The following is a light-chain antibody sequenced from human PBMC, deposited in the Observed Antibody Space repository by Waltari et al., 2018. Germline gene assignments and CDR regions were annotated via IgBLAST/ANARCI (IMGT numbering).Light chain of an antibody. Sequence: ESVFTVSPATLSLSPGERAPLSCRASQSVRSYLAWYQQKPGQAPRLLIYDASNRATGIPARFSGSGSGTDFTLTISSLEPEDVAVYYCQQRSNWPLTFGGGTKVEI. V-gene: IGKV3-11*01. J-gene: IGKJ4*01. CDR2: DAS. CDR1: QSVRSY. CDR3: QQRSNWPLT.